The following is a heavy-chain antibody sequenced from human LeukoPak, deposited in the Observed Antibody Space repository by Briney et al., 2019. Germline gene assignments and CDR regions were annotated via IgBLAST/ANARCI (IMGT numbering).Heavy chain of an antibody. CDR3: AREGTMIVVVIPLDY. Sequence: GRSLRLSCAASGFTFSSYAMHWVRQAPGKGLEWVAVISYDGSNKYYADSVKGRLTISRDNSKNTLYLQMNSLRAEDTAVYYCAREGTMIVVVIPLDYWGQGTLVTVSS. D-gene: IGHD3-22*01. V-gene: IGHV3-30*04. CDR1: GFTFSSYA. J-gene: IGHJ4*02. CDR2: ISYDGSNK.